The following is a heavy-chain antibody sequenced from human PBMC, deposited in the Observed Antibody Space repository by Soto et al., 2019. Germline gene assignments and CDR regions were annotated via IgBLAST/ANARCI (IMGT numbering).Heavy chain of an antibody. Sequence: QVQLVQSGAEVKEPGASVTVSCRASGDRFTDYYMHWVRQAPGQGLEWMGWINPNSGVTKYAQKFQGWVTITRDTSIRTVYMQLSRLGFDDTAIYYCARESGGATATLDYYYFYMDVWGTGTTVTVSS. V-gene: IGHV1-2*04. CDR2: INPNSGVT. CDR1: GDRFTDYY. CDR3: ARESGGATATLDYYYFYMDV. D-gene: IGHD5-12*01. J-gene: IGHJ6*03.